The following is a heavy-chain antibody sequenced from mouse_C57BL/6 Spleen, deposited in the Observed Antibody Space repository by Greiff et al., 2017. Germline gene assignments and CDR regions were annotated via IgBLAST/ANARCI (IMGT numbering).Heavy chain of an antibody. J-gene: IGHJ2*01. CDR2: IYPGSGST. D-gene: IGHD2-12*01. V-gene: IGHV1-55*01. CDR1: GYTFTSYW. Sequence: QVQLQQPGAELVKPGASVKMSCKASGYTFTSYWITWVKQRPGQGLEWIGDIYPGSGSTNYNEKFKSKATLTVDTSSSTAYMQLSSLTSEDAAVYYCARWSYDEGADYWGQGTTLTVSA. CDR3: ARWSYDEGADY.